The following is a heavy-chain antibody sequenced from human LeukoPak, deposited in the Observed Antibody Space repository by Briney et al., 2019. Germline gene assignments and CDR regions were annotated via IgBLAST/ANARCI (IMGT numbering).Heavy chain of an antibody. V-gene: IGHV3-23*01. CDR1: GFTFSKYA. D-gene: IGHD3-10*01. J-gene: IGHJ4*02. CDR3: ASSWRFGELKDY. Sequence: GGSLRLSCAASGFTFSKYAMTWVRQAPGKGLEWVSAISSSTLKIYYADSVKGRFTISRDNAKNTLYLQMNSLRAEDTAVYYCASSWRFGELKDYWGQGTLVTVSS. CDR2: ISSSTLKI.